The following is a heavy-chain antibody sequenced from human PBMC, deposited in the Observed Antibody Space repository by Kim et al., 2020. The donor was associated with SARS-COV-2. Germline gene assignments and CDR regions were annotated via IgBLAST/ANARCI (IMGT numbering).Heavy chain of an antibody. CDR2: T. D-gene: IGHD6-13*01. V-gene: IGHV4-59*01. Sequence: TNSPPSLKRPVPISVDTSNNQFSLKLSSVTAADTAVYYCARAYRSSPIDYWGQGTLVTVSS. J-gene: IGHJ4*02. CDR3: ARAYRSSPIDY.